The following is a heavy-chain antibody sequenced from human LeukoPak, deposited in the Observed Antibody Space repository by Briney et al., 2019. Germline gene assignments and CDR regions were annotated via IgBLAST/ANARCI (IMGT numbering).Heavy chain of an antibody. CDR2: ISAYNGNT. Sequence: ASVKVSCKASGYTFTSYGISWVRQAPGQGLEWMGWISAYNGNTNYAQKLQGRVTMTTGTSTSTAYMELRSLRSDDTAVYYCARVWGATFSDAFDIWGQGTMVTVSS. D-gene: IGHD1-26*01. J-gene: IGHJ3*02. CDR3: ARVWGATFSDAFDI. V-gene: IGHV1-18*01. CDR1: GYTFTSYG.